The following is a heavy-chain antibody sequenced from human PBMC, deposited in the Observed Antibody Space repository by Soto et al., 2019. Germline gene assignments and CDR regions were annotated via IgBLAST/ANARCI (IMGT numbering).Heavy chain of an antibody. J-gene: IGHJ6*02. CDR2: IIPIFGTA. V-gene: IGHV1-69*01. CDR3: ASVKASYYYDSSGYYGGYYYGMDV. D-gene: IGHD3-22*01. Sequence: QVQLVQSGAEVKKPGSSVKVSCKASGGTFSSYAISWVRQAPGQGLEWMGGIIPIFGTANYAQKFQGRVTITADESTSTDYMELSSMRSEDTAMYYCASVKASYYYDSSGYYGGYYYGMDVWGQGTTVTVSS. CDR1: GGTFSSYA.